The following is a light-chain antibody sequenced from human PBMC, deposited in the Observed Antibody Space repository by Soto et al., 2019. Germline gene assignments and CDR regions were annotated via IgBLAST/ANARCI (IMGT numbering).Light chain of an antibody. CDR1: SSDIGGYNY. V-gene: IGLV2-14*01. CDR3: SSYTSSNTVI. Sequence: QSALTQPASMSGSPGQSITISCTGTSSDIGGYNYVSWYQQHPGKAPKLMIYDVSFRPSGVSNRFSASKSGNTASLTISGLQAEDEADYYCSSYTSSNTVIFGGGTKLTVL. CDR2: DVS. J-gene: IGLJ2*01.